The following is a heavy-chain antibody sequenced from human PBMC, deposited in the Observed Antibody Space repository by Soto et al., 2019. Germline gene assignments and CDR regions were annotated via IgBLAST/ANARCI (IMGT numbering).Heavy chain of an antibody. CDR1: GHTFTGNY. CDR2: INPDGDVT. J-gene: IGHJ4*02. V-gene: IGHV1-46*04. D-gene: IGHD1-7*01. CDR3: ARADELELPFDY. Sequence: ASVKVSCKTSGHTFTGNYIHWVRQAPGQGLEWIGIINPDGDVTTYAHKLRGRVTLTRDMSTSTAYMELSSLRSEDTAVYYCARADELELPFDYWGQGTLVTVSS.